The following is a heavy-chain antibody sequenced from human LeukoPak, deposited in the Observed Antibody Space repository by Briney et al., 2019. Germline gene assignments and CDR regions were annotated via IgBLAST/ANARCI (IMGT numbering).Heavy chain of an antibody. CDR1: GGSITSNNNY. V-gene: IGHV4-39*01. CDR2: VSYSGAT. J-gene: IGHJ5*02. Sequence: SQTLSLTCIVSGGSITSNNNYWGWVRQPPVKGLEWIGYVSYSGATYYNPSLRRRVTISLDTSKKQFSLQVSSLTAADTAVYYRPRHQAYSSWLDPWGQGTLVIVSS. CDR3: PRHQAYSSWLDP. D-gene: IGHD2-15*01.